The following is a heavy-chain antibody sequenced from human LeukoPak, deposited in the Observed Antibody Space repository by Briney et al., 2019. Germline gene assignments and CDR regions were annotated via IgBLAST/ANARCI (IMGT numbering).Heavy chain of an antibody. D-gene: IGHD4-17*01. CDR2: ISVGGETT. Sequence: PGGSLRLSCAASGFTFNNYAMNGVRRAQGRGVEGASSISVGGETTYYADSAKGRFTISRDNSQNTFYLQMNSLRAEDTAVYYCARDYADYVGYFFFDYWGQGTLVTVSS. V-gene: IGHV3-23*01. CDR1: GFTFNNYA. CDR3: ARDYADYVGYFFFDY. J-gene: IGHJ4*02.